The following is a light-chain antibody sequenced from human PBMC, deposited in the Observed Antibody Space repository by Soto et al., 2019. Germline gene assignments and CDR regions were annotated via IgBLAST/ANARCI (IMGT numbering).Light chain of an antibody. V-gene: IGKV1-39*01. CDR1: QSISSY. CDR2: AAS. Sequence: DIRMTQSPSSLSASVGDRVTITCRASQSISSYLNWYQQKPGKAPKLLIYAASSLQSGVPSRFSGSASGTDFTLTISSLQPEDFATYYCLQDYSYPWTFGQGTKVDIK. J-gene: IGKJ1*01. CDR3: LQDYSYPWT.